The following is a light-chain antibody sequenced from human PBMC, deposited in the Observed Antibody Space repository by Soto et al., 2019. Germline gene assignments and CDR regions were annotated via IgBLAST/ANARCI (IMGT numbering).Light chain of an antibody. CDR2: GAS. V-gene: IGKV3-20*01. CDR1: QSVSSDY. Sequence: EIVLTQSPGTLSLSPGERATLSCRASQSVSSDYLAWYQQKPGQAPRLLIYGASSRATDIPDRFSGRGSGTDFTLTVSRLEPEDFAVYYCEQYGSSPQTFGPGTKVEIK. J-gene: IGKJ1*01. CDR3: EQYGSSPQT.